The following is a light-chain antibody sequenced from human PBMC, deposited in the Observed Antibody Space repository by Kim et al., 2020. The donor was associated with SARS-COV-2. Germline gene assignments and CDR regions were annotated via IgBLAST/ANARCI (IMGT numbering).Light chain of an antibody. Sequence: GQSSTLSCTGTSSDVGGYTRVSWYQQPPGTAPKLMIYEVNNRPSGVPDRFSGSKSGNTASLTISGLQTEDEADYYCSSYTTSSTLVFGGGTKVTVL. J-gene: IGLJ2*01. CDR3: SSYTTSSTLV. CDR1: SSDVGGYTR. V-gene: IGLV2-18*02. CDR2: EVN.